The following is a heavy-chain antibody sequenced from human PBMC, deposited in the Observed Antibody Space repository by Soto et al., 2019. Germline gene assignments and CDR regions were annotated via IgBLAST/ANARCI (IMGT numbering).Heavy chain of an antibody. CDR2: IKQDGSEK. Sequence: GGSLRLSCAASGFTFSSYWMSWVRQAPGKGLEWVANIKQDGSEKYYVDSVKGRFTISRDNAKNSLYLQMNSLRAEDTAVYYSARDPIGYSGYDPNNYYYYYDGMDVWGQGTRVTVSS. CDR3: ARDPIGYSGYDPNNYYYYYDGMDV. CDR1: GFTFSSYW. D-gene: IGHD5-12*01. J-gene: IGHJ6*02. V-gene: IGHV3-7*01.